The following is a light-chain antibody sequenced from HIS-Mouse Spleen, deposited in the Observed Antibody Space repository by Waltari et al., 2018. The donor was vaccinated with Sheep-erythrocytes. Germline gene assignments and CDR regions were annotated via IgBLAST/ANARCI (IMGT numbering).Light chain of an antibody. CDR2: EGS. J-gene: IGLJ3*02. CDR3: CSYAGSSTPWV. V-gene: IGLV2-23*01. Sequence: QSALTQPASVSGSPGQSITISCTGTSRDVGSSNLVSWYQQHPGKAPKLVIYEGSKRPSGVSNRFSGSKSGNTASLTISGLQAEDEADYYCCSYAGSSTPWVFGGGTKLTVL. CDR1: SRDVGSSNL.